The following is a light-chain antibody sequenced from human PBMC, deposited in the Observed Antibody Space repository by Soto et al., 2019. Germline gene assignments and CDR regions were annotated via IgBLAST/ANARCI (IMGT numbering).Light chain of an antibody. CDR1: SSDVGGYNY. Sequence: QSVLTQPASVSGSPGQSITISCTGTSSDVGGYNYVSWYQQHPGKAPKLMIYEVTKRPSGVPDRFSGSKSGNTASLTISGLQAEDESHYYCSSKSSGSTPMLFGGGTKVTVL. CDR3: SSKSSGSTPML. V-gene: IGLV2-14*01. CDR2: EVT. J-gene: IGLJ3*02.